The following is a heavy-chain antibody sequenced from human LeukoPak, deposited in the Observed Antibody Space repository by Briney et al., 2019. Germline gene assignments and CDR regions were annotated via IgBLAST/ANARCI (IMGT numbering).Heavy chain of an antibody. J-gene: IGHJ2*01. CDR1: GFTFSSYA. D-gene: IGHD2/OR15-2a*01. Sequence: GGSLRLSCAASGFTFSSYAMSWVRQAPGKGLEWVSTISGSGGSTYYADSVKGRFTISRDNSKNTLYLQMNSLRAEDTAVYYCAKTLSLNWYFDLWGRGTLVTVSS. CDR2: ISGSGGST. V-gene: IGHV3-23*01. CDR3: AKTLSLNWYFDL.